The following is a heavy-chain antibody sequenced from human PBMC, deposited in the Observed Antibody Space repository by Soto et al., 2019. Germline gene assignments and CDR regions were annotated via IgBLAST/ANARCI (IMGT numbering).Heavy chain of an antibody. CDR3: AKDAHIAARSYYFDY. Sequence: WGSLSLSCAASGFTFSSYAMSWVRQAPGKGLEGVSAISGSGGSTYYADSVKGRFTISRDNSKNPLYLQMNSLRAEDTAVYYCAKDAHIAARSYYFDYWGQGTLVTVSS. CDR1: GFTFSSYA. CDR2: ISGSGGST. J-gene: IGHJ4*02. V-gene: IGHV3-23*01. D-gene: IGHD6-6*01.